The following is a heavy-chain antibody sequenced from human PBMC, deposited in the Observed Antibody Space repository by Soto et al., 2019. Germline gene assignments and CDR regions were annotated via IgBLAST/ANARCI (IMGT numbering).Heavy chain of an antibody. J-gene: IGHJ4*02. CDR2: ISSSSSYI. V-gene: IGHV3-21*01. Sequence: GGSLRLSCAASGFTFSSYSMNWVRQAPGKGLEWVPSISSSSSYIYYADSVKGRFTISRDNAKNSLYLQMNSLRAEDTAVYYCARGLTGYYPSCYGYWGQGTLVTAPQ. CDR3: ARGLTGYYPSCYGY. CDR1: GFTFSSYS. D-gene: IGHD3-9*01.